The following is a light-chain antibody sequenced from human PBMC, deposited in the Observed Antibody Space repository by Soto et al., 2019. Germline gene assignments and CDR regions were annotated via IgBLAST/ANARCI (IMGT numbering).Light chain of an antibody. V-gene: IGLV1-51*01. Sequence: QSVLTQPPSVSAAPGQKVTISCSGSTSNIGSSYVSWYQQFPGTAPKLLIYDNNKRPSEIPDRFSGSKSGTSATLDITGLQTGDEADYYCGTWERSLTAGVFGGGTQLTVL. J-gene: IGLJ2*01. CDR1: TSNIGSSY. CDR2: DNN. CDR3: GTWERSLTAGV.